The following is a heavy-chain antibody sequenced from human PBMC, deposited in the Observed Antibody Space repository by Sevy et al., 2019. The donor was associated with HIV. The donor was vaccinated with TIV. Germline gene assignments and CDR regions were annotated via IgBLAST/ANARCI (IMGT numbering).Heavy chain of an antibody. D-gene: IGHD6-6*01. J-gene: IGHJ5*02. CDR1: GGTFSSYA. V-gene: IGHV1-69*06. CDR2: IIPIFGTA. CDR3: ARGYSSSSGLSWFDP. Sequence: ASVKVSCKASGGTFSSYAISWVRQAPGQGLEWMGGIIPIFGTANYAQKFQDRVTITADKSTSTAYMELSSLRSEDTAVYYCARGYSSSSGLSWFDPWGQGTLVTVSS.